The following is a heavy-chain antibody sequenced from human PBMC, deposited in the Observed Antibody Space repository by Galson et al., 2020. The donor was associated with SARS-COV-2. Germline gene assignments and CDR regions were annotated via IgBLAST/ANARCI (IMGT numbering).Heavy chain of an antibody. CDR3: AKGLSAMAMITLWGVIAPFDY. CDR2: ISWDGGRT. Sequence: GGSLRLSCAASGFTFDDYAMHWVRQAPGKGLEWVSLISWDGGRTYYADSVQGRFTISRDNSKNSLYLQMNSLRAEDTALYYCAKGLSAMAMITLWGVIAPFDYWGQGTLVTVAS. J-gene: IGHJ4*02. V-gene: IGHV3-43D*03. CDR1: GFTFDDYA. D-gene: IGHD3-16*02.